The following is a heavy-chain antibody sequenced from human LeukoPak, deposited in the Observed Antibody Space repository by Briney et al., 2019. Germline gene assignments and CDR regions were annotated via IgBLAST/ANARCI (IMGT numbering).Heavy chain of an antibody. CDR1: GASISNAIYY. Sequence: SETLSLSSTVSGASISNAIYYWSWIRQTPRKCLEWIGYNHNSGCTDYNPSLRCTATILVDTSKNQFSQKLSVDTAADTAVYLCSRGFLTGPLDFWGPGTLVTVSS. J-gene: IGHJ4*02. CDR3: SRGFLTGPLDF. D-gene: IGHD3-9*01. CDR2: NHNSGCT. V-gene: IGHV4-30-4*01.